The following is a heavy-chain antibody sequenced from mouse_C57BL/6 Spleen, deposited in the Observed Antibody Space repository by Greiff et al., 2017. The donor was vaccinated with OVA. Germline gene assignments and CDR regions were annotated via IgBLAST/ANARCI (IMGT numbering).Heavy chain of an antibody. CDR3: AREIYDGYYRLYAMDY. D-gene: IGHD2-3*01. Sequence: EVKVVESGGGLVKPGGSLKLSCAASGFTFSDYGMHWVRQAPEKGLEWVAYISSGSSTIYYADTVKGRFTISRDNGKNTLFLQMTSLRAEDTAMYYCAREIYDGYYRLYAMDYWGQGTSVTVSS. CDR2: ISSGSSTI. J-gene: IGHJ4*01. CDR1: GFTFSDYG. V-gene: IGHV5-17*01.